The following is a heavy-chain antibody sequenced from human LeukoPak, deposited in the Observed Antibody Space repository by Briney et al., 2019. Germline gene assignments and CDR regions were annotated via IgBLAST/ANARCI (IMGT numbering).Heavy chain of an antibody. D-gene: IGHD3-10*02. V-gene: IGHV3-23*01. CDR2: ISGSGGST. CDR1: GFTFSSYG. Sequence: GGSLRLSCAASGFTFSSYGMSWVRQAPGKGLEWVSAISGSGGSTYYADSVKGRFTISRDNSKNTLYLQMNGLRAEDTAVYYCAELGITMIGGVWGKGTTVTISS. CDR3: AELGITMIGGV. J-gene: IGHJ6*04.